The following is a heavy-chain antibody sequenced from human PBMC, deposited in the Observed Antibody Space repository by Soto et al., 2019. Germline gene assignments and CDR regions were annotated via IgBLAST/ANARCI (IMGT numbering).Heavy chain of an antibody. CDR1: GFTFSDHY. CDR3: ARGVVSTGYFDY. J-gene: IGHJ4*02. D-gene: IGHD5-12*01. V-gene: IGHV3-72*01. Sequence: EVQLVESGGGLVQPGGSLRLSCAASGFTFSDHYMDLVRQAPGKGLEWVGRSRDKAHSHTTEYAASVKGRFTISRDDSENSLYLQMNSLKTEDTAVYYCARGVVSTGYFDYWGQGTLVTVSS. CDR2: SRDKAHSHTT.